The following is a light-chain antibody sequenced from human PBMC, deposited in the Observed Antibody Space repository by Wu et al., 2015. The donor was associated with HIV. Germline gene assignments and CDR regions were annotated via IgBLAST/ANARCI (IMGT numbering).Light chain of an antibody. J-gene: IGKJ4*01. Sequence: EIVLTQSPGTLSLSPGGRVTLSCRASQTVSTNSIAWYQQRPGQTPRLLIYGAFNRATGIPDRFSGSGSGADFTLTISSLEPEDFAVYYCQFYGHSLLFGGGTKVDIK. CDR2: GAF. CDR1: QTVSTNS. CDR3: QFYGHSLL. V-gene: IGKV3-20*01.